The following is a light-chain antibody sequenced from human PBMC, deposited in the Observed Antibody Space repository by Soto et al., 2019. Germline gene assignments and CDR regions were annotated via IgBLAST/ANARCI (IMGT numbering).Light chain of an antibody. CDR3: QQYNSYSPKT. CDR2: AAS. V-gene: IGKV1-39*01. Sequence: DIQMTQSPSSLSASIGDRVTITCRASQNIGDYLNWYQHKTGKAPDLLIFAASSLQDGVPSRFSGSGSGTDFTLTISSLQPEDFATYYCQQYNSYSPKTFGQGTKVEIK. J-gene: IGKJ1*01. CDR1: QNIGDY.